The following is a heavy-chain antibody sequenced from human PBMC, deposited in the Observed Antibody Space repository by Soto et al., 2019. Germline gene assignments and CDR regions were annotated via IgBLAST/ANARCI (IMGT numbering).Heavy chain of an antibody. CDR3: ARGAYDFWSGYHHGYFDY. CDR1: GGSITSYY. Sequence: PSETLSLTCTVSGGSITSYYWSWIRQPPGKGLEYIGYFYNRGTTNYSPSLKSRVTISVDTSKNQFSLKLSSVTAADTAVYYCARGAYDFWSGYHHGYFDYWGQGTLVTVSS. V-gene: IGHV4-59*12. CDR2: FYNRGTT. J-gene: IGHJ4*02. D-gene: IGHD3-3*01.